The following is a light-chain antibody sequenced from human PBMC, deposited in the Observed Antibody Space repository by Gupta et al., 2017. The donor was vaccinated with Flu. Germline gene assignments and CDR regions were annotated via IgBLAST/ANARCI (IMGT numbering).Light chain of an antibody. CDR2: AAS. V-gene: IGKV1-12*01. CDR1: QGISSL. J-gene: IGKJ3*01. CDR3: QRANWFPV. Sequence: DIQMTQSPSSVSASVGDRVTITCRASQGISSLLSWYQQKPGKAPKLLIYAASSLQSGVPTRFSSRGSGTECPLTISSLQPEDFATYYCQRANWFPVFGPGTKVDIK.